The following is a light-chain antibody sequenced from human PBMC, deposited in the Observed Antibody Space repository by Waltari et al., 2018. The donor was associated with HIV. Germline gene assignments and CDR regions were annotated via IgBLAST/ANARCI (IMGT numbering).Light chain of an antibody. CDR1: QDIKHY. Sequence: DIQMTQSPLSLSVSVGDRVTLTCQASQDIKHYLNWYQQKPGKAPRLLIYDASSLEKGVPSRFSGSGSGTHFTLTISSLRPEDTATYYCQQYDDLEYTFGQGTTLEMK. J-gene: IGKJ2*01. CDR3: QQYDDLEYT. CDR2: DAS. V-gene: IGKV1-33*01.